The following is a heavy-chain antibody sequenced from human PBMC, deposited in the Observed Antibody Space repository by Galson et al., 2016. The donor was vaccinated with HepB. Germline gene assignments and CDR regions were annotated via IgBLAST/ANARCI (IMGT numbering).Heavy chain of an antibody. CDR3: ARNRYSSGLYSFFDY. D-gene: IGHD5-18*01. CDR1: SGSISSNKYY. Sequence: SETLSLTCTVSSGSISSNKYYWGWVRQPPGKGLEWIGSIYDSETTYCNLSLKSRVTISVDTSKNQFSLKLSSVTAADTAVYYCARNRYSSGLYSFFDYWGQGTLVTVSS. CDR2: IYDSETT. J-gene: IGHJ4*02. V-gene: IGHV4-39*01.